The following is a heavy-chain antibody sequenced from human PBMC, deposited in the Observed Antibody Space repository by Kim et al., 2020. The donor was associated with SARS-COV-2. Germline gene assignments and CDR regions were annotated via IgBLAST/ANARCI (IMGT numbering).Heavy chain of an antibody. D-gene: IGHD6-19*01. V-gene: IGHV3-74*01. CDR3: ARRQFTSGWYYFDY. J-gene: IGHJ4*02. Sequence: YADPLKGRFTVSRDNAKNTLYLQMNSLGAEDTAVYYCARRQFTSGWYYFDYWGQGTLVTVSS.